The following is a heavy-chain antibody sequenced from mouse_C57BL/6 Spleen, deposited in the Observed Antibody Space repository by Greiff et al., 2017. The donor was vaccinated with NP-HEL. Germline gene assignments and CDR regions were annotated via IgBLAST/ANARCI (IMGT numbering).Heavy chain of an antibody. D-gene: IGHD2-5*01. J-gene: IGHJ1*03. V-gene: IGHV1-4*01. Sequence: QVQLQQSGAELARPGASVKMSCKASGYTFTSYTMHWVKQRPGQGLEWIGYINPSSGYTKYNQKFKDKATLTADKSSSTAYMQLSSLTSEDSAVCYCARESLYYSTYWYFDVWGTGTTVTVSS. CDR3: ARESLYYSTYWYFDV. CDR1: GYTFTSYT. CDR2: INPSSGYT.